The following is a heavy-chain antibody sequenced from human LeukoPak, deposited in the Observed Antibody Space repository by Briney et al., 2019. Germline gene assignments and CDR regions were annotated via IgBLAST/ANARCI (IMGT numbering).Heavy chain of an antibody. Sequence: GRSLRLSCAASGFTFSSYGMHWVRQAPGKGLEWVAVISYDGSNKYYADSVKGRFTISRDNSKNTLYLQMNSLRAEDTAVYYCATHGSSGGGLYFDYWGQGTLVTVSS. CDR2: ISYDGSNK. D-gene: IGHD2-15*01. J-gene: IGHJ4*02. V-gene: IGHV3-30*03. CDR1: GFTFSSYG. CDR3: ATHGSSGGGLYFDY.